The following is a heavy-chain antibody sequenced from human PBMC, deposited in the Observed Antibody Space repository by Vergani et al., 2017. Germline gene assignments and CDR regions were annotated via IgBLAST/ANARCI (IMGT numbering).Heavy chain of an antibody. CDR3: AREGGYSYGGVYFDY. CDR2: IIPILGIA. CDR1: GGTFSSYT. D-gene: IGHD5-18*01. V-gene: IGHV1-69*08. J-gene: IGHJ4*02. Sequence: QVQLVQSGAEVKKPGSSVKVSCKASGGTFSSYTISWVRQAPGQGLEWMGRIIPILGIANYAQKFQGRVTITADKSTSTAYMELSSLRSEDTAVYYCAREGGYSYGGVYFDYWGQGTLVTVSS.